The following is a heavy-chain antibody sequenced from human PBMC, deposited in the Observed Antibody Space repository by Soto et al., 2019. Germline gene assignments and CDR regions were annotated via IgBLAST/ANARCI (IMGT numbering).Heavy chain of an antibody. V-gene: IGHV3-48*04. CDR3: AKDIGGTLYYYYMDV. CDR2: ISSDSTTM. D-gene: IGHD3-16*01. CDR1: GFTLSSYS. Sequence: GGSLRLSCAASGFTLSSYSMNWVRQAPGKGLEWVSYISSDSTTMYYAASVKGRFTISRDNAKNSLYLQMNSLRAEGTALYYCAKDIGGTLYYYYMDVWGKGTTVTVSS. J-gene: IGHJ6*03.